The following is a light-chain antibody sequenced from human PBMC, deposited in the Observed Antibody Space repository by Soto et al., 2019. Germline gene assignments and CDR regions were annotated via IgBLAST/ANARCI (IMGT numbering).Light chain of an antibody. J-gene: IGKJ5*01. CDR1: QSVSSN. CDR2: GAS. CDR3: QQYNNWPPIN. Sequence: EIVMTQSPATLSVSPGERATLSCRASQSVSSNLAWYQQKPGQAPRLLIYGASTRATGIPAMFSGSGSGTEFTLTISSMQSEDFAVYYCQQYNNWPPINFGPGTRLEIK. V-gene: IGKV3-15*01.